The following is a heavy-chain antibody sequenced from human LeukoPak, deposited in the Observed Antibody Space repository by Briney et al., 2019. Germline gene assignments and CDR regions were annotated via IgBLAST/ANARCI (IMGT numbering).Heavy chain of an antibody. V-gene: IGHV3-23*01. CDR3: ARHKENYGDSCLDDD. D-gene: IGHD4-17*01. J-gene: IGHJ4*02. CDR2: ISGSGGSA. CDR1: GFTLSSYW. Sequence: GGSLRLSCAASGFTLSSYWMSWVRQAPGKGLEWVAAISGSGGSAYSADSVKGRFTVSRGNSKNTLYLQMNSLRADDTAVYYCARHKENYGDSCLDDDWGQGTLVTVSS.